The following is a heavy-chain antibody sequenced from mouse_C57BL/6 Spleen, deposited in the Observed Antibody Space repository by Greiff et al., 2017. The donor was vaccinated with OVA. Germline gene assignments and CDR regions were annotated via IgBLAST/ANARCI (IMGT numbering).Heavy chain of an antibody. V-gene: IGHV1-54*01. CDR1: GYAFTNYL. Sequence: QVQLKQSGAELVRPGTSVKVSCKASGYAFTNYLIEWVKQRPGQGLEWIGVINPGSGGTNYNEKFKGKATLTADKSSSTAYMQLSSLTSEDSAVYFCARSDPDYYGYDRGYAMDYWGQGTSVTVSS. CDR3: ARSDPDYYGYDRGYAMDY. J-gene: IGHJ4*01. CDR2: INPGSGGT. D-gene: IGHD2-2*01.